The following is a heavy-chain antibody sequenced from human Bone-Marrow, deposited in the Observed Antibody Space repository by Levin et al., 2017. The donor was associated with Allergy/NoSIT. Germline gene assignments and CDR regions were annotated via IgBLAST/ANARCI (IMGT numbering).Heavy chain of an antibody. Sequence: GESLKISCAASGFTFTNYAMTWVRQAPGKGLEWVSSIIENGAETFYADSVKGRFTISRDNSKNTLYLQMNSLSSDDTAVYYCAKDYFPYRDWYFSWGQGTLVTVSS. J-gene: IGHJ5*01. V-gene: IGHV3-23*01. CDR3: AKDYFPYRDWYFS. D-gene: IGHD3-9*01. CDR2: IIENGAET. CDR1: GFTFTNYA.